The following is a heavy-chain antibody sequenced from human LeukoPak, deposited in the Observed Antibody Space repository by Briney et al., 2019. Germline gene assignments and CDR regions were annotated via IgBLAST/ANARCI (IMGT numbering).Heavy chain of an antibody. Sequence: PGGSLRLSCAASGFTFSSYAMSWVRQAPGKGLEWVSAISGSGGSTYYADSVKGRFTISRDNSKNTLYLQMNSLRAEDTAVYYCAKDRGGIFGVVIMLTPDYYFDYWGQGTLVTVSS. CDR1: GFTFSSYA. V-gene: IGHV3-23*01. J-gene: IGHJ4*02. CDR3: AKDRGGIFGVVIMLTPDYYFDY. CDR2: ISGSGGST. D-gene: IGHD3-3*01.